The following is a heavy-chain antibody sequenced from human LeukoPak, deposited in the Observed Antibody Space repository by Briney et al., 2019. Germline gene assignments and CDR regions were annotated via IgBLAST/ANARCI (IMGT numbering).Heavy chain of an antibody. Sequence: SETLSLTCTVSGGSISSSSYYWGWIRQPPGKGLEWIGSIYYSGSTYYNPSLKSRVTISVDTSKNQFSLKLSSVTAADTAVYYCARLTSATYYDYVWGSYRPDYWGQGTLVTVSP. V-gene: IGHV4-39*01. CDR1: GGSISSSSYY. D-gene: IGHD3-16*02. CDR2: IYYSGST. J-gene: IGHJ4*02. CDR3: ARLTSATYYDYVWGSYRPDY.